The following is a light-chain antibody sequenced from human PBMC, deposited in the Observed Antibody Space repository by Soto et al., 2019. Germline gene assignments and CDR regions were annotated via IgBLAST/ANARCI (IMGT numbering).Light chain of an antibody. CDR2: AAS. CDR3: QQYYSYPLYT. Sequence: AIRMTQSPSSFSASTGDRVTITCRASQGISSYLAWYQQKPGKAPKLLIYAASTLQSGVPSRFSGSGSGTDFTLTISCLQSEYFATYYCQQYYSYPLYTFGQGTKLEIK. CDR1: QGISSY. V-gene: IGKV1-8*01. J-gene: IGKJ2*01.